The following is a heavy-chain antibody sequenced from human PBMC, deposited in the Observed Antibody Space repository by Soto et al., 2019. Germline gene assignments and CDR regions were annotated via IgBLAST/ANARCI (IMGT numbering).Heavy chain of an antibody. J-gene: IGHJ4*02. CDR3: TRSLYSSSWFAGD. V-gene: IGHV4-38-2*01. CDR1: GYSISSGYY. Sequence: PSETLSLTCAVTGYSISSGYYWGWIRQSPRKGLEWIGSVYHSGTTYYNPSLKSRVTISLDTSKNQFSLKLSSVTAADTAVYYCTRSLYSSSWFAGDWGQGTLVTVSS. CDR2: VYHSGTT. D-gene: IGHD6-13*01.